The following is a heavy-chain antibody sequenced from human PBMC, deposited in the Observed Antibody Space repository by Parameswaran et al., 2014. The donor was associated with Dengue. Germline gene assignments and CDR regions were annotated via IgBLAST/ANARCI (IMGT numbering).Heavy chain of an antibody. CDR3: AKAEMATITRAKFDY. Sequence: WIRQPPGKGLEWVAVISYDGSNKYYADSVKGRFTISRDNSKNTLYLQMNSLRAEDTAVYYCAKAEMATITRAKFDYWGQGTLVTVSS. D-gene: IGHD5-24*01. CDR2: ISYDGSNK. V-gene: IGHV3-30*18. J-gene: IGHJ4*02.